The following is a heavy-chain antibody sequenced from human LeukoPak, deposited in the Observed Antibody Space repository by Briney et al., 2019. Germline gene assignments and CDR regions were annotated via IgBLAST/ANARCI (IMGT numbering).Heavy chain of an antibody. V-gene: IGHV1-69*05. CDR1: GGTFSSYA. CDR3: ARKWEPHDAFDI. CDR2: IIPIFGTA. Sequence: SVKVSCKASGGTFSSYAISWVRQAPGQGLEWMGGIIPIFGTANYAQKFQGRVTITTDESTSTAYMELSSLRSEDTAVFYCARKWEPHDAFDIWGQGTMVTVSS. J-gene: IGHJ3*02. D-gene: IGHD1-26*01.